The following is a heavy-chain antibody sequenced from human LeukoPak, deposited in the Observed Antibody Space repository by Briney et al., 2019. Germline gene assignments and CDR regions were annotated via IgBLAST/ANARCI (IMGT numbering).Heavy chain of an antibody. CDR2: INPNSGGT. CDR1: GYTFTGYY. V-gene: IGHV1-2*06. J-gene: IGHJ4*02. D-gene: IGHD3-10*01. Sequence: ASVKVSCKASGYTFTGYYMHWVRQAPGRGLEWMGRINPNSGGTNYAQKFQGRVTMTRDTSISTAYMELSRLRSDDTAVYYCAPLDYYGSGSHDYWGQGTLVTVSS. CDR3: APLDYYGSGSHDY.